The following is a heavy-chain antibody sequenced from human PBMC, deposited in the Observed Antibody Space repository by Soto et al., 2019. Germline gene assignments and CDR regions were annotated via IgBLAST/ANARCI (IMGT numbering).Heavy chain of an antibody. J-gene: IGHJ4*02. V-gene: IGHV1-18*01. CDR3: AREMVRGVGSDY. D-gene: IGHD3-10*01. Sequence: GASVKVSCKASGYTFTSYGISWVRQAPGQGLEWMGWSSTYNGNTKYAQKLQGRVTMTTDTSTSTAYMELRSLRSDDTAVFYCAREMVRGVGSDYWGQGTLVTVSS. CDR2: SSTYNGNT. CDR1: GYTFTSYG.